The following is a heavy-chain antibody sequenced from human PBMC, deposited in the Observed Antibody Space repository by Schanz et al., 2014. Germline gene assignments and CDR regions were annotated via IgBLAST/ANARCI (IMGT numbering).Heavy chain of an antibody. Sequence: QLQLVQSGAEVKKPGSSVKVSCKLSGGTFSSYTISWMRQAPGQGLEWMGRIIPILGIANYAQKFQGRVTITADRSTSTAYMEVSSLRSEDTAVYYCARSGSSNWYCFDYWGQGTLXTVSS. CDR3: ARSGSSNWYCFDY. CDR2: IIPILGIA. D-gene: IGHD6-13*01. J-gene: IGHJ4*02. V-gene: IGHV1-69*02. CDR1: GGTFSSYT.